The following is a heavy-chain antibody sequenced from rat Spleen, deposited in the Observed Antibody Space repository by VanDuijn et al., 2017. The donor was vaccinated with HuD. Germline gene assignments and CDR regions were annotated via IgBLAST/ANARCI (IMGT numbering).Heavy chain of an antibody. J-gene: IGHJ1*01. Sequence: EVQLVESGGGLVQPGRSLKLSCAVSGFTFSNYGLHWIRQAPTKGLEWVASSSPGGGDTYYRDSVKGRFTVSRDNAKSTLYLQMDSLRSEDTATYYCAKGGYNNYWYFDFWGPGTMVAVSS. D-gene: IGHD1-10*01. V-gene: IGHV5-19*01. CDR1: GFTFSNYG. CDR3: AKGGYNNYWYFDF. CDR2: SSPGGGDT.